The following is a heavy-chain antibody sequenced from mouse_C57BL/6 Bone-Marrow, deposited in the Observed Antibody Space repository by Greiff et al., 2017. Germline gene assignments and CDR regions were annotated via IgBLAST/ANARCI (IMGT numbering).Heavy chain of an antibody. J-gene: IGHJ3*01. Sequence: VQLQQSGAELVRPGTSVKMSCKASGYTFTNYWIGWAKQRPGHGLEWIGDIYPGGGYTNYNEKFKGKATLTADKSSSTAYMQFSSLTSEDSAIYYCALYYGSSLAWFAYWGQGTLVTVS. CDR1: GYTFTNYW. D-gene: IGHD1-1*01. CDR3: ALYYGSSLAWFAY. CDR2: IYPGGGYT. V-gene: IGHV1-63*01.